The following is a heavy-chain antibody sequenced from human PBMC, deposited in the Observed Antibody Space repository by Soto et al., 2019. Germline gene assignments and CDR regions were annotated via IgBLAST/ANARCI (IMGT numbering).Heavy chain of an antibody. CDR1: GSPVTTYH. D-gene: IGHD2-15*01. CDR2: ILHSGST. Sequence: SETLSLTCAVDGSPVTTYHWTWIRQSPVKGLEWIGEILHSGSTNYNPSLKSRVTISVDTSKNQFSLKLTSVTAADTAVYYCARVASGGTYDAFDIWGQGTMVTVSS. V-gene: IGHV4-34*12. J-gene: IGHJ3*02. CDR3: ARVASGGTYDAFDI.